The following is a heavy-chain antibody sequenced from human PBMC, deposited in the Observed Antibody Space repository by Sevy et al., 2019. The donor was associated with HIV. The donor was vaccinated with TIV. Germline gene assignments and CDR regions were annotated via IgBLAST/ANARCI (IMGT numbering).Heavy chain of an antibody. V-gene: IGHV3-64*01. J-gene: IGHJ4*02. Sequence: GGSLRLSCAASGFTFSSYAMHWVRQAPGKGLEYVSAISSNGGSTYYANSVKGRFTISRDNSKNTLYLQMGSLRAEDMAVYYCARGLEYSSSYAYDYWGQGTLVTVSS. D-gene: IGHD6-6*01. CDR3: ARGLEYSSSYAYDY. CDR1: GFTFSSYA. CDR2: ISSNGGST.